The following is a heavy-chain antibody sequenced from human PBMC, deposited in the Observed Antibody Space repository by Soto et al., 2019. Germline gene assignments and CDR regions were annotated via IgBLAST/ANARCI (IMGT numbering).Heavy chain of an antibody. D-gene: IGHD5-12*01. J-gene: IGHJ4*02. CDR3: AKGGQYGGYFQFFDY. CDR2: ISYDGSNK. V-gene: IGHV3-30*18. CDR1: GFTFSSYG. Sequence: HPGGSLRLSCAASGFTFSSYGMHWVRQAPGKGLEWVAVISYDGSNKYYADPVRGRFTISRDNSKNTLYLQMNSLRAEDTAVYYCAKGGQYGGYFQFFDYWGQGTLVTVSS.